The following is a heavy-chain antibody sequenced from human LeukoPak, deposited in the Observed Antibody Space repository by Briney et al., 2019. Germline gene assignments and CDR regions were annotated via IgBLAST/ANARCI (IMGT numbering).Heavy chain of an antibody. D-gene: IGHD3-3*01. Sequence: GGSLRLSCAASGNYWMHWVRQAPGKGLEWVAVISYDGSNKYYADSVKGRFTISRDNSKNTLYLQMNSLRAEDTAVYYCARGREFLAWGQGTLVTVSS. CDR3: ARGREFLA. V-gene: IGHV3-30-3*01. CDR1: GNYW. CDR2: ISYDGSNK. J-gene: IGHJ5*02.